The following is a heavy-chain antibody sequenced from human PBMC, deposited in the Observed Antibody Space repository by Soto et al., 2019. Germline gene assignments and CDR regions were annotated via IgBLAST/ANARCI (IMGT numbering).Heavy chain of an antibody. J-gene: IGHJ4*02. D-gene: IGHD3-22*01. CDR3: ARLPDYYDSSGYCDY. Sequence: SEIMSLTCTVSGGSIRGSSYYWGWIRQPPGKGLEWIGSIYYSGSTYYNPSLKSRVTISVDTSKNQFSLKLSSVTAADTAVYYCARLPDYYDSSGYCDYWGQGTLVTVSS. CDR2: IYYSGST. CDR1: GGSIRGSSYY. V-gene: IGHV4-39*01.